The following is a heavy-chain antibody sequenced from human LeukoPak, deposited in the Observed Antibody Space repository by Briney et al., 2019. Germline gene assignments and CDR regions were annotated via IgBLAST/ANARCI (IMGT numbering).Heavy chain of an antibody. Sequence: GGSLRLSCAASGFTFSSFNMHWVRQAPGKGLEWMALIYFDGNKKFYADSVKGRITISRDNSKDTLYLEMNGLRVEDTAVYYCAKWGLAFDSWGQGTPVTVSS. CDR2: IYFDGNKK. CDR1: GFTFSSFN. V-gene: IGHV3-30*02. J-gene: IGHJ4*02. CDR3: AKWGLAFDS. D-gene: IGHD1-26*01.